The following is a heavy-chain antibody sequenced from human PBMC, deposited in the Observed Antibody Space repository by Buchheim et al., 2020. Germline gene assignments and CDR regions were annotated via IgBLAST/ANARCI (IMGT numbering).Heavy chain of an antibody. CDR2: IGSSCSSK. CDR3: ARSRTAGTYYFDY. Sequence: EVQLVESGGGLVQPGGSLRLSCAASGFSFSSYTMNWVRQAPGTGLESVSYIGSSCSSKYYADSVKRRFTLSRVNANNSLYLQMNSLRVEDTAVYYCARSRTAGTYYFDYWGQGAL. J-gene: IGHJ4*02. D-gene: IGHD6-19*01. V-gene: IGHV3-48*01. CDR1: GFSFSSYT.